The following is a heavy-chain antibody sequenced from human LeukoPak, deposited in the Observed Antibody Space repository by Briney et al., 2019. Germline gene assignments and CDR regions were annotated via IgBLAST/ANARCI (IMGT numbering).Heavy chain of an antibody. CDR3: ARADIRAIASSGWYGFDY. CDR1: GYTFNSYG. CDR2: ISAYNGNT. V-gene: IGHV1-18*01. J-gene: IGHJ4*02. Sequence: GASVKVSCKASGYTFNSYGISWVRQAQGQGHEWMGWISAYNGNTNYEQKVQGRVTMTTDTSKSKNYMELRSLRSDDTAVYYCARADIRAIASSGWYGFDYWGQGTLVTVSS. D-gene: IGHD6-19*01.